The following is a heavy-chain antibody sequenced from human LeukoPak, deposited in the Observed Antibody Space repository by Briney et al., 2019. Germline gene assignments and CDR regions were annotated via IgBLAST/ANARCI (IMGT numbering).Heavy chain of an antibody. CDR2: INWSGGRT. V-gene: IGHV3-20*04. CDR1: GXTFDDYG. Sequence: GGSLRLSCAASGXTFDDYGVSWVRQAPGKGLEWVSGINWSGGRTGYADSVKGRLTISRDNAKNSLFLQMNSLRAEDTALYYCARDGGLYGMDVWGQGTTVTVSS. J-gene: IGHJ6*02. D-gene: IGHD3-16*01. CDR3: ARDGGLYGMDV.